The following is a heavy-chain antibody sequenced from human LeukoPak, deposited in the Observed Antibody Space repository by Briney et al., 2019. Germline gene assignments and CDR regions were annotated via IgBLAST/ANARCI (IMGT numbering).Heavy chain of an antibody. D-gene: IGHD1-26*01. V-gene: IGHV3-11*04. J-gene: IGHJ3*02. Sequence: PGGSLRLSCAVSGFTFSDYYINWIRQAPGKGLEWVSYISSGAGAIYYADSVKGRFTISRDNARNSLYLQMNNLRAEDTAVYYCATDEQGGATHDAFDIWGQGTMVTVSS. CDR1: GFTFSDYY. CDR2: ISSGAGAI. CDR3: ATDEQGGATHDAFDI.